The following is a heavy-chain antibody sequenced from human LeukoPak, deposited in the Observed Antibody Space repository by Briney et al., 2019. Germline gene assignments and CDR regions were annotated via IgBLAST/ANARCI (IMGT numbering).Heavy chain of an antibody. J-gene: IGHJ4*02. Sequence: SETLSLTCTVSGASISSRNYYWGWIRQPPGKGLEWIGSIYYSGSTYYNPSLKSRVTISVDTSKNQFSLKLSSVTAADTAVYYCAVGHLGLFDYWGQGTLVTVSS. CDR1: GASISSRNYY. CDR2: IYYSGST. V-gene: IGHV4-39*07. CDR3: AVGHLGLFDY. D-gene: IGHD7-27*01.